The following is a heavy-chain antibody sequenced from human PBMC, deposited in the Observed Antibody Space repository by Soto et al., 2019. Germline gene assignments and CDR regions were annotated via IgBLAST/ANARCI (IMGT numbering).Heavy chain of an antibody. J-gene: IGHJ5*02. V-gene: IGHV4-31*03. Sequence: QVQLQESRPGLVKPSQTLSLTCTVSGGSISSGSYYWSWIRQHPGKGLEWIGYIYYSGSTYYNPSLKSRVTISVDTTKNQFSLKLSSVTAADTAVYYCARLAAAFRLDPCGQGTLVTVSS. CDR3: ARLAAAFRLDP. CDR2: IYYSGST. CDR1: GGSISSGSYY. D-gene: IGHD6-13*01.